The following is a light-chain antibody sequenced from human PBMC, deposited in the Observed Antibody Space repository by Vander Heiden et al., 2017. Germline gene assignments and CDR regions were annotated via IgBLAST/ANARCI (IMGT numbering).Light chain of an antibody. V-gene: IGLV1-44*01. CDR3: SAWDKWAHV. J-gene: IGLJ1*01. CDR1: DSNIGLNT. Sequence: SVLAQPPAGSGTRGQRFTISCSGSDSNIGLNTVNWYQQLPGTAPKLLIYNNNPRPSGVPDRFSGSKSGTSASLATIGLKSEDEADYYCSAWDKWAHVFGTGTKLTVL. CDR2: NNN.